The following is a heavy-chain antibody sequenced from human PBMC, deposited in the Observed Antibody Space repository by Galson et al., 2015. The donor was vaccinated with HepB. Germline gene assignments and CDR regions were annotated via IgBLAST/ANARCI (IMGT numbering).Heavy chain of an antibody. D-gene: IGHD5-18*01. V-gene: IGHV3-11*05. CDR2: ISSSSSYT. Sequence: SLRLSCAASGFTFSDYYMSWIRQAPGKGLEWVSYISSSSSYTNYADSVKGRFTISRDNAKNSLYLQMNSLRAEDTAVYYCARASYRYGGEDYWGQGTLVTVSS. J-gene: IGHJ4*02. CDR1: GFTFSDYY. CDR3: ARASYRYGGEDY.